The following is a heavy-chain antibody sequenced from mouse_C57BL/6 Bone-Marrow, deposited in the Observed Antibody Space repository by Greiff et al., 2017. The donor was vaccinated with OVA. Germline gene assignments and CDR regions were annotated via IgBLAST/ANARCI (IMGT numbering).Heavy chain of an antibody. V-gene: IGHV1-54*01. D-gene: IGHD1-1*01. CDR2: INPGSGGT. Sequence: QVQLQQSGAELVRPGTSVKVSCKASGYAFTNYLIEWVKQRPGQGLEWIGVINPGSGGTNYNEKFKGKATLTVDKSSSTAYMQLSSLTSEDSAVYVCASYSGSRPWFAYWGQGTLVTVSA. J-gene: IGHJ3*01. CDR3: ASYSGSRPWFAY. CDR1: GYAFTNYL.